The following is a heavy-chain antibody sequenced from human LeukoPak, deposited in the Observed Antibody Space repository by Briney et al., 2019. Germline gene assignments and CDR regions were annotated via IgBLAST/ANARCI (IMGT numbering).Heavy chain of an antibody. V-gene: IGHV1-2*06. CDR1: GYTFTGYY. CDR3: ARGGYSGLYYYDY. CDR2: INPNSGGT. D-gene: IGHD3-22*01. J-gene: IGHJ4*02. Sequence: ASVKVSCKASGYTFTGYYMHWVRQAPGQGLQWMGRINPNSGGTNYAQKFQGRVTMTRDTSISTAYMELSRLRSDDTAVYYCARGGYSGLYYYDYWGQGTLVTVSS.